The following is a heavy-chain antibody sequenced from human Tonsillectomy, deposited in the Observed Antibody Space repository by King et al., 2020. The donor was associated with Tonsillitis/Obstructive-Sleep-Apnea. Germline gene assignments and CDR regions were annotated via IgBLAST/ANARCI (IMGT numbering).Heavy chain of an antibody. V-gene: IGHV2-70*11. CDR2: IDWDDDK. CDR3: ARIQEDCSGGSCYSGATYYYYYMDV. J-gene: IGHJ6*03. Sequence: VTLKESGPALVKPTQTLTLTCTFSGFSLSTSGMCVSWIRQPPGKALEWLARIDWDDDKYYSTSLKTRLTISKDTSKNQVVLTMTNMDPVDTATYYCARIQEDCSGGSCYSGATYYYYYMDVWGKGTTVTVSS. CDR1: GFSLSTSGMC. D-gene: IGHD2-15*01.